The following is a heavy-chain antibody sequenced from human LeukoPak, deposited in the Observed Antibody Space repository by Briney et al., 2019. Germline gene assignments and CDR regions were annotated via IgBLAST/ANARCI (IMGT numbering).Heavy chain of an antibody. V-gene: IGHV3-7*03. Sequence: GGSLRLSCRASGFSFSSYWMSWVRQAPGKGLEWVASVRQDGSQKYYLDSVKGRFTISRDNAKNSLYLQMDSLRVEDTAVYYCARDSGYRDYWGQGTPVTVSS. CDR1: GFSFSSYW. J-gene: IGHJ4*02. D-gene: IGHD3-9*01. CDR2: VRQDGSQK. CDR3: ARDSGYRDY.